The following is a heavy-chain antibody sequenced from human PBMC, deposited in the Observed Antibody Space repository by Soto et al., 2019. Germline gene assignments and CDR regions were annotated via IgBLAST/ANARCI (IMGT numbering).Heavy chain of an antibody. D-gene: IGHD3-3*01. V-gene: IGHV4-34*01. Sequence: QVQLQQWGAGLLKPSETLSLTCAVYGGSFSGYYWSGIRQPPGKGLEWIGEINHSGSTNYNPSLKSRVTISVDTSKNHFSLKLSSVTAADTAVYYCARVKYYDFWSGSPGSPVDVWGKGTTVTVSS. CDR1: GGSFSGYY. CDR2: INHSGST. J-gene: IGHJ6*04. CDR3: ARVKYYDFWSGSPGSPVDV.